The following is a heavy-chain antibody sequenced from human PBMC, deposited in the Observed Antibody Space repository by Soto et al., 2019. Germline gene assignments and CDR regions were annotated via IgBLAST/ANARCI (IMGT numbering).Heavy chain of an antibody. CDR1: GFIFSSYA. CDR2: ISGSGDTT. Sequence: EVHLLESGGGLVQPGGSLRLSCAASGFIFSSYAMSWVRQAPGKGLEWVSVISGSGDTTYYADSVKGRFTISRDNSRNTLYLEMDSLRAGAAAVYHCVKEFTTLTACDAFDMWGRGT. J-gene: IGHJ3*02. CDR3: VKEFTTLTACDAFDM. V-gene: IGHV3-23*01. D-gene: IGHD4-17*01.